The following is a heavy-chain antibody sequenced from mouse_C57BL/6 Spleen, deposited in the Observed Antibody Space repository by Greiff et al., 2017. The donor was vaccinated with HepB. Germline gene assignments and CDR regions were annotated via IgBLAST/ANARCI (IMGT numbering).Heavy chain of an antibody. Sequence: EVQLQESGPELVKPGDSVKISCKASGYSFTGYFMNWVMQSHGKSLEWIGRINPYNGDTFYNQKFKGKATLTVDKSSSTAHMELRSLTSEDSAVYYCARRSDYYDYDYAMDYWGQGTSVTVSS. D-gene: IGHD2-4*01. CDR1: GYSFTGYF. V-gene: IGHV1-20*01. CDR3: ARRSDYYDYDYAMDY. J-gene: IGHJ4*01. CDR2: INPYNGDT.